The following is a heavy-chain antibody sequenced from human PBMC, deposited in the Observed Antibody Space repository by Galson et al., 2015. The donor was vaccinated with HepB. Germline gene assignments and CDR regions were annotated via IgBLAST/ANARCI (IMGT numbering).Heavy chain of an antibody. J-gene: IGHJ4*02. CDR1: GFVFSRHG. D-gene: IGHD2-21*01. V-gene: IGHV3-33*01. Sequence: SLRLSCAASGFVFSRHGMHWARQAPGKGLEWVAVVWYDGTKQYYSESVEGRFTISRDNSKNMVYLQMNSLRVKDTAVYYCWMIGTDFDYWGQGTLVTVSS. CDR2: VWYDGTKQ. CDR3: WMIGTDFDY.